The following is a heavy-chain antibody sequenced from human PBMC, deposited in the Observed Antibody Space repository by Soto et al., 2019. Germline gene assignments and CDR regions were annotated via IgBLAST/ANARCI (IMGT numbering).Heavy chain of an antibody. V-gene: IGHV1-69*01. CDR2: IIPVFGTP. D-gene: IGHD3-3*01. CDR3: ARGPYYDFSNGYAHFDY. CDR1: GGTFNIYT. Sequence: QVPLVQSGAEMKKPGSSLKVSCKASGGTFNIYTISWVRQAPGHGLEWMGGIIPVFGTPSYAQNFRDRLTISADESTSTAYMEVSGLRSEDTAMYYCARGPYYDFSNGYAHFDYWGPATLVIVSS. J-gene: IGHJ4*02.